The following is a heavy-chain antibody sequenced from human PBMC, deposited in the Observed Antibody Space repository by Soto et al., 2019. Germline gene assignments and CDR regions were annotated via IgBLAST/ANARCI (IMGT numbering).Heavy chain of an antibody. CDR3: ARIGVRYFDWLPEWYFDY. J-gene: IGHJ4*02. D-gene: IGHD3-9*01. CDR2: ISGSGGST. V-gene: IGHV3-23*01. CDR1: GFTFSSYA. Sequence: QPGGSLRLSCAASGFTFSSYAMSWVRQAPGKGLEWVSAISGSGGSTYYADSVKGRFTISRDNSKNTLYLQMNSLRAEDTAVYYCARIGVRYFDWLPEWYFDYWGQGTLVTVSS.